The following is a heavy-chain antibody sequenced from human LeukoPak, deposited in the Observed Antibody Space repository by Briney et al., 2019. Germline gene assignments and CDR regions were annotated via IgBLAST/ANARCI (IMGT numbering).Heavy chain of an antibody. J-gene: IGHJ4*02. CDR3: ARGYYDSSAYYSGSLWDYFDS. Sequence: GGSLRLSCAASGFTFSSYAMHWVRQAPGKGLEYVSAITSNGGSTYYADSAKGRFTISRDNSKNTVYLQMGSLRAEDMAVYYCARGYYDSSAYYSGSLWDYFDSWGQGTLVTVSS. CDR1: GFTFSSYA. D-gene: IGHD3-22*01. CDR2: ITSNGGST. V-gene: IGHV3-64*02.